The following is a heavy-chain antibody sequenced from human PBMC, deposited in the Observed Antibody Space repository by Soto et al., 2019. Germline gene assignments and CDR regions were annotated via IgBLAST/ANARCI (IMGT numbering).Heavy chain of an antibody. D-gene: IGHD1-26*01. Sequence: GEALNISCKGSGYSFTSYWISWVRQMPGKGLEWMGRIDPSDSYTNYSPSFQGHVTISADKSISTAYLQWSSLKASDTAMYYCARHGIVGATPSPYVLDDWGQGTLVTVSS. CDR2: IDPSDSYT. CDR1: GYSFTSYW. CDR3: ARHGIVGATPSPYVLDD. J-gene: IGHJ4*02. V-gene: IGHV5-10-1*01.